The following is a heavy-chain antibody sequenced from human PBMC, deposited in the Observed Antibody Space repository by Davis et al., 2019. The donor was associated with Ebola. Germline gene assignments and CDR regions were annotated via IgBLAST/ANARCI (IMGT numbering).Heavy chain of an antibody. D-gene: IGHD3-22*01. J-gene: IGHJ4*02. CDR2: IRYDGSNK. V-gene: IGHV3-30*02. Sequence: PGGSLRLSCAASGFTFSSYGMHWVRQAPGKGLEWMAFIRYDGSNKYYGDSVKGRFTISRDNSKNTLYLQMNSLRAEDTAVFYCASDYYDTGGAGHWGQGTLVTVSS. CDR1: GFTFSSYG. CDR3: ASDYYDTGGAGH.